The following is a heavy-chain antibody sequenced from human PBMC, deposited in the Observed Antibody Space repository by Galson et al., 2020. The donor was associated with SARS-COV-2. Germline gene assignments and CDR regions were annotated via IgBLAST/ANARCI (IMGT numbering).Heavy chain of an antibody. V-gene: IGHV3-74*01. D-gene: IGHD6-19*01. J-gene: IGHJ4*02. CDR2: INSDGSST. CDR3: ARVGTRSGWKYYFDY. Sequence: GESLKISCAASGFTFSSCRMHWVRQAPGKGLVWVSRINSDGSSTSYADSVKGRFTISRDNAKNTLYLQMNSLRAEDTAVYYCARVGTRSGWKYYFDYWGQGTLVTVSS. CDR1: GFTFSSCR.